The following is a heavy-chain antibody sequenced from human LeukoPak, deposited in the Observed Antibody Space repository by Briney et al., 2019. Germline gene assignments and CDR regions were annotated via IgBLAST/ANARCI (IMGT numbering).Heavy chain of an antibody. CDR3: ARSYITMVRGVITNYMDV. Sequence: ASVKVSCKVSGYTLTELSMHWVRQAPGKGLEWMGGFDPEDGETIYAQKFQGRVTMTEDTSTDTAYMELSSLRSEDTAVYYCARSYITMVRGVITNYMDVWGKGTTVTISS. V-gene: IGHV1-24*01. CDR2: FDPEDGET. D-gene: IGHD3-10*01. CDR1: GYTLTELS. J-gene: IGHJ6*03.